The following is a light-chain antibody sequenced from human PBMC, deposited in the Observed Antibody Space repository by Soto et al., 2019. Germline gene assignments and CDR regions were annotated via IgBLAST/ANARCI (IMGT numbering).Light chain of an antibody. V-gene: IGLV2-8*01. CDR2: EVS. CDR3: SSYAGSNSYVV. Sequence: QSALTQPPSASASPGQSVTISCTGTSSDIGGYNYVSWYQQHPGKAPKLMIYEVSRRPSGVPDRFSGSTSGNTASLTVSGLQAEDEAGYYCSSYAGSNSYVVFGGGTKLTVL. CDR1: SSDIGGYNY. J-gene: IGLJ2*01.